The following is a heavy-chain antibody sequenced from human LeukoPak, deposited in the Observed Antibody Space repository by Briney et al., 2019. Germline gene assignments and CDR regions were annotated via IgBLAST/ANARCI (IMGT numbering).Heavy chain of an antibody. CDR1: GGSISSSSYY. CDR2: IYYSGST. D-gene: IGHD3-10*01. V-gene: IGHV4-39*01. J-gene: IGHJ3*02. Sequence: SETLSLTCTVSGGSISSSSYYWGWIRQPPGKGLEWIGSIYYSGSTYYNPSLKSRVTISVDTSKNQFSLKLSSVTAADTAVYYCARHPDGVLPWFGAPTADFDIWGQGTMVTVSS. CDR3: ARHPDGVLPWFGAPTADFDI.